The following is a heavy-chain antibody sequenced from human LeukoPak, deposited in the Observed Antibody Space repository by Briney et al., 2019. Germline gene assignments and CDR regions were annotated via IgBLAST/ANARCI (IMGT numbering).Heavy chain of an antibody. CDR1: GFTVSSNY. D-gene: IGHD3-10*01. V-gene: IGHV3-53*05. J-gene: IGHJ6*02. CDR2: IYSGGDT. Sequence: GGSLRLSCAASGFTVSSNYMSWVRQAPGKGLEWVSVIYSGGDTYYADSVKGRFTISRDNSKNTLYLQMNSLRAEDTAVYYCARDRVPGYYYGMDVWGQGTTVTVSS. CDR3: ARDRVPGYYYGMDV.